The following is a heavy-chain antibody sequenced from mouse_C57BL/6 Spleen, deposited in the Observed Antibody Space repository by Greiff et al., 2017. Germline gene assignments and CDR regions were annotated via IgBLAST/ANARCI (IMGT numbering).Heavy chain of an antibody. CDR3: ARPYYSNRGGYFDV. CDR2: IWSGGST. D-gene: IGHD2-5*01. CDR1: GFSLTSYG. Sequence: QVQLQQSGPGLVQPSQSLSITCTVSGFSLTSYGVHWVRQSPGKGLEWLGVIWSGGSTVYNAAFISRLSLSKDNSKIKVFLQMNSLQADDTAIYYCARPYYSNRGGYFDVGGTGTTVTVSS. V-gene: IGHV2-2*01. J-gene: IGHJ1*03.